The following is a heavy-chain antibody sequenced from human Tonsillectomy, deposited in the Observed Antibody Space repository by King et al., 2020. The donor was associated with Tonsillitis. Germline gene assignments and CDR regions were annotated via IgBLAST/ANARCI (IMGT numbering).Heavy chain of an antibody. D-gene: IGHD3-22*01. V-gene: IGHV3-30*02. CDR1: GFTFSSYG. CDR3: AKDPYYYDSSGYYR. J-gene: IGHJ4*02. CDR2: IRYDGSNK. Sequence: VQLVESGGGVVQPGGSLRLSCAASGFTFSSYGMHWVRQAPGKGLEWVAFIRYDGSNKYYADSVKGRFTISRDNSKNTLYLQMNSLRAEDTAVYYCAKDPYYYDSSGYYRWGQGTLVTVSS.